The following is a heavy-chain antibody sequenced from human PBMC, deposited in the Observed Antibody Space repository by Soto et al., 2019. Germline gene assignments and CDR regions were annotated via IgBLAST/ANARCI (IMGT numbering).Heavy chain of an antibody. D-gene: IGHD3-16*01. CDR2: ISSGGSHT. J-gene: IGHJ5*02. Sequence: GSLRLSCAASGFNFSEHYMSWIRQAPGKGLEWVAYISSGGSHTDYADSVRGRFTSSRDNTKSSLYLQMNSLRDEDTAVYFCPRVRGGRTDLLGPGTLVAVCS. CDR1: GFNFSEHY. V-gene: IGHV3-11*06. CDR3: PRVRGGRTDL.